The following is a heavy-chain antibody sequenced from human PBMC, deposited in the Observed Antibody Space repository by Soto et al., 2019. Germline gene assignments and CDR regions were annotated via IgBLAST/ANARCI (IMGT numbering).Heavy chain of an antibody. Sequence: EVQLVESGGGLVKPGGSLRLSCAASGFTFSSYSMNWVRQAPGKWLEWVSSISSSSSYIYYADSVKGRFTISRDNAKNSLYLQMNSLRAEDTAVYYCAREAEHYYFDYWGQGTLVTVSS. V-gene: IGHV3-21*01. D-gene: IGHD1-1*01. CDR2: ISSSSSYI. CDR1: GFTFSSYS. CDR3: AREAEHYYFDY. J-gene: IGHJ4*02.